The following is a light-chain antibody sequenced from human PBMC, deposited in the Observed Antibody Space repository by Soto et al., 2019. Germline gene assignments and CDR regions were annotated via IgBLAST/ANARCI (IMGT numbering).Light chain of an antibody. Sequence: EIVLTQPPGTLSLSPGERATLSRRASQSVSSNFLAWYQQKPGQAPRLLIYGASTRATGIPDRFSGSGSGTDFTLTVSRLEPEDFAVYYCQQYNSSPRTFGQGTKVDIK. CDR2: GAS. J-gene: IGKJ1*01. CDR3: QQYNSSPRT. CDR1: QSVSSNF. V-gene: IGKV3-20*01.